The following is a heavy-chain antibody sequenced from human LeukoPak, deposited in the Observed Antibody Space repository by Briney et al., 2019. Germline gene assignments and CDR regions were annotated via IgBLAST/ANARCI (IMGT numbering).Heavy chain of an antibody. V-gene: IGHV4-59*01. J-gene: IGHJ1*01. CDR1: GGSMSSYY. CDR2: IHHSGST. CDR3: AGWVWTVSRVEYFEN. Sequence: SETLSLTCTVSGGSMSSYYWSWVRQPPGKGLEWIGNIHHSGSTNYHSSLKSRVTMSIDTSKNLFSLNLSSVTAADTAVYYCAGWVWTVSRVEYFENLGQGTLVTVSS. D-gene: IGHD3/OR15-3a*01.